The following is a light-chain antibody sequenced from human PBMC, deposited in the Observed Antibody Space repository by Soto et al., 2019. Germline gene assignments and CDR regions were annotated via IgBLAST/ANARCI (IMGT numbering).Light chain of an antibody. V-gene: IGLV2-11*01. CDR3: CSYAGSLEV. Sequence: QSVLTQPRSVSGSPGQSVTISCTGTSSDVAGYNYVSWYQQHPGKAPKLIIYDVSKRPSGVPDRFSGSKSGNAASLTISGLQAEDEAEYYCCSYAGSLEVFGGGTKLTVL. CDR1: SSDVAGYNY. CDR2: DVS. J-gene: IGLJ2*01.